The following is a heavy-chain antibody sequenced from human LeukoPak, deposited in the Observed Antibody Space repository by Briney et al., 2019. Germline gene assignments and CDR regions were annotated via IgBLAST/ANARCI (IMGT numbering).Heavy chain of an antibody. CDR1: GFTFSSYA. D-gene: IGHD3-3*01. V-gene: IGHV3-23*01. Sequence: PGGSLRLSCAASGFTFSSYAMSWVRQAPGKGLEWVSTISGSGGNTYYADSLKGRFTISRDNSKNTLFLQMNSPTAEDTAVYYGAKARYYDFWSGYEGDAFDIWGQGTMVAVSS. CDR3: AKARYYDFWSGYEGDAFDI. CDR2: ISGSGGNT. J-gene: IGHJ3*02.